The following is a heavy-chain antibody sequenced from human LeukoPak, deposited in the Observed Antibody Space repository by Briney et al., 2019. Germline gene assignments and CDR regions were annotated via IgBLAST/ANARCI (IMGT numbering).Heavy chain of an antibody. CDR1: GFTFDDYA. J-gene: IGHJ4*02. V-gene: IGHV3-43*02. CDR3: ARDLLLWFGELSGDSDY. Sequence: PGGSLRLSCAASGFTFDDYAMHWVRQAPGKGLEWVSLISGDGRSTYFADSVKGRFTISRDNSKNTLHLQMNSLRAEDTAVYYCARDLLLWFGELSGDSDYWGQGTLVTVSS. CDR2: ISGDGRST. D-gene: IGHD3-10*01.